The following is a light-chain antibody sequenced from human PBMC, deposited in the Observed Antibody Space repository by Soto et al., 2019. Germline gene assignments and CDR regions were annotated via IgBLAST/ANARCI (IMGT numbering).Light chain of an antibody. V-gene: IGKV3-15*01. CDR1: QSININ. CDR2: GAS. J-gene: IGKJ2*01. CDR3: QQYNHWPPYT. Sequence: EVVMTQSPATLSLSPGERATLSCRASQSININLAWYQQKPGQAPRLLIYGASTRATGLPARFSGSGSGTEFTLSISSLQSDDSAFYYCQQYNHWPPYTFGQGTKLEIK.